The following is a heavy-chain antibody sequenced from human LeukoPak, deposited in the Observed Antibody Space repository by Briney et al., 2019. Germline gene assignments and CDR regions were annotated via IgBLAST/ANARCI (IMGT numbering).Heavy chain of an antibody. D-gene: IGHD3-3*01. J-gene: IGHJ3*02. CDR3: ARDREVATIFGVDMSAFDI. V-gene: IGHV4-4*07. Sequence: SETLSLTCTVSGGSISSYYWSWIRQPAGKGLEWIGRIYTSGSTTYNPSLKSRVTMSVDTSKNQFSLKLSSVTAADTAVYYCARDREVATIFGVDMSAFDIWGQGTMVTVSS. CDR1: GGSISSYY. CDR2: IYTSGST.